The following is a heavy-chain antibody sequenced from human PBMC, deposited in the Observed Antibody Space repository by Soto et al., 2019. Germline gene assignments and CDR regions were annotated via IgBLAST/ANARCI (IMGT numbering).Heavy chain of an antibody. CDR2: INHSGST. V-gene: IGHV4-34*01. CDR3: ARDKITGLFDY. CDR1: GGSFSGYY. J-gene: IGHJ4*02. Sequence: SETLYLTYAVYGGSFSGYYWTWIRQPPGTGLEWIGEINHSGSTNYNPSPKSRVTISVDTSKNQFSLKLTSVTAADTAVYYCARDKITGLFDYWGQGTLVTVSS. D-gene: IGHD2-8*02.